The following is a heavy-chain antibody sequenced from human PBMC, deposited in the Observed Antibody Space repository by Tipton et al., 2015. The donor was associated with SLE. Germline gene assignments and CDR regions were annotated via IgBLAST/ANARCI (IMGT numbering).Heavy chain of an antibody. Sequence: TLSLTCTVSGGSVSSSSYYWGWIRQPPGKGLEWIGSIFYTGSTKYNPSLNSRITISADTSKNQFSLKLSSVTAADTAVYYCARSVWRRWPPSHFYYYVDVWGQGTTVTVSS. V-gene: IGHV4-61*05. CDR2: IFYTGST. CDR3: ARSVWRRWPPSHFYYYVDV. CDR1: GGSVSSSSYY. J-gene: IGHJ6*03. D-gene: IGHD4-23*01.